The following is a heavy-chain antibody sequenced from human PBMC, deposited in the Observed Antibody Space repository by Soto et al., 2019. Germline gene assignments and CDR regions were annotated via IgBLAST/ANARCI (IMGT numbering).Heavy chain of an antibody. CDR3: ARSACSSPPYFDY. CDR1: GFTFSSYS. CDR2: ISSSGSYI. Sequence: PGGSLRLSCAASGFTFSSYSMNWVRQAPGKGLEWVSSISSSGSYIYYADSVKGRFTISRDNAKNALYLQMNSLRAEDTAVYYCARSACSSPPYFDYWGQGTLVTVSS. D-gene: IGHD6-6*01. J-gene: IGHJ4*02. V-gene: IGHV3-21*01.